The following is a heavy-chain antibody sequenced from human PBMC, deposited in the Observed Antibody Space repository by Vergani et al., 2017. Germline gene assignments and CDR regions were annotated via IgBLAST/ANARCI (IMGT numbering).Heavy chain of an antibody. V-gene: IGHV4-59*01. Sequence: QVQLQESGPGLVKPSETLSLTCTVSGGSISSYYWSWIRQPPGKGLGWIGYIYYSGSTNYNPSLKSRVTIPVDTSKNQFSLQLSSVTAADTAVYYCARSYVLLWLGIDYWGQGTLVTVSS. D-gene: IGHD3-10*01. J-gene: IGHJ4*02. CDR3: ARSYVLLWLGIDY. CDR2: IYYSGST. CDR1: GGSISSYY.